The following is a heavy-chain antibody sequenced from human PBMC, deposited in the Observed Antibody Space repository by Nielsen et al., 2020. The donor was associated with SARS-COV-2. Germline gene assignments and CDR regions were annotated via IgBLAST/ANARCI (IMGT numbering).Heavy chain of an antibody. V-gene: IGHV3-23*01. CDR3: AKARWLVSGSYDY. CDR1: GFTFSSYA. J-gene: IGHJ4*02. D-gene: IGHD1-26*01. CDR2: ISGSGGST. Sequence: GESLKISCAASGFTFSSYAMHWVRQAPGKGLEWVSAISGSGGSTYYADSVKGRFTISRDNSKNTLYLQMNSLRAEDTAVYYCAKARWLVSGSYDYWGQGTLVTVSS.